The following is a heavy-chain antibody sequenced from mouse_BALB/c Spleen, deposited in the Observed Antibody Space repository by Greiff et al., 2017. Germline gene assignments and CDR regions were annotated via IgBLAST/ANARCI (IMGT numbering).Heavy chain of an antibody. CDR2: INPSTGYT. V-gene: IGHV1-7*01. CDR3: ARGLLGDGYPYYAMDY. J-gene: IGHJ4*01. Sequence: QVQLQQSGAELAKPGASVKMSCTASGYSFTSYWMHWVKQRPGQGLEWIGYINPSTGYTEYNQKFKDKATLTADKSSSTAYMQLSSLTSEDSAVYYCARGLLGDGYPYYAMDYWGQGTSVTVSA. D-gene: IGHD2-3*01. CDR1: GYSFTSYW.